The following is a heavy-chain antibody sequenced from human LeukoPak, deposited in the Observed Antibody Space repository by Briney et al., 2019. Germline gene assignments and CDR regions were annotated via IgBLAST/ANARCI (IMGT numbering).Heavy chain of an antibody. Sequence: PGGSLRLSXAASGFTFSSYWMSWVRQAPGKGLEWVANIKQDGSEKYYVDSVKGRFTISRDNAKNSLYPQMNSLRAEDTAVYYCARAASTVVPAALSWFDPWGQGTLVTVSS. V-gene: IGHV3-7*01. J-gene: IGHJ5*02. D-gene: IGHD2-2*01. CDR2: IKQDGSEK. CDR3: ARAASTVVPAALSWFDP. CDR1: GFTFSSYW.